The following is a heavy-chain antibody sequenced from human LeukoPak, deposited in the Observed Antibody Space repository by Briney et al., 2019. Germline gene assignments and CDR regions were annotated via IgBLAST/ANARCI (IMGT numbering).Heavy chain of an antibody. J-gene: IGHJ4*02. CDR3: ARDGAAAPYYFDY. CDR2: INWNGGST. D-gene: IGHD6-13*01. V-gene: IGHV3-20*04. CDR1: GFTFDDYG. Sequence: GGSLRLSCAASGFTFDDYGMSWVRQAPGKGLEWVSGINWNGGSTGYADSVKGRFTISRDNSKNTLYLQMNSLRAEDTAVYYCARDGAAAPYYFDYWGQGTLVTVSS.